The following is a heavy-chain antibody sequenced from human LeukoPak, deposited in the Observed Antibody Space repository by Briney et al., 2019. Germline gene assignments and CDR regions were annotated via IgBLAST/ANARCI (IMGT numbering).Heavy chain of an antibody. CDR1: GGSISSYY. D-gene: IGHD6-6*01. CDR3: ARDPQLGPFDY. V-gene: IGHV4-4*07. CDR2: IYTSGRT. J-gene: IGHJ4*02. Sequence: PSETLSLTCTVSGGSISSYYWSWIRHPAGKGLEWIGRIYTSGRTNYNPSLKSRVTMSVDTSKKQFSLKLSSVTAADTAVYYCARDPQLGPFDYWGQGTLVTVSS.